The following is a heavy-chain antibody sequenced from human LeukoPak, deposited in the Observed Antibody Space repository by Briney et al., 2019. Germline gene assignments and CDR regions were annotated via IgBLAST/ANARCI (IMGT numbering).Heavy chain of an antibody. D-gene: IGHD1-14*01. V-gene: IGHV4-38-2*02. CDR3: ARDSWPEVVRFDY. J-gene: IGHJ4*02. CDR1: GYSISSGYY. Sequence: SETLSLTCTVSGYSISSGYYWGWIRQPPGKGLEWIGSIYHGGSTYYNPPLKSRVTISVDTSKNQFSLKLSSVTAADTAVYFCARDSWPEVVRFDYWGQGTLVTVSS. CDR2: IYHGGST.